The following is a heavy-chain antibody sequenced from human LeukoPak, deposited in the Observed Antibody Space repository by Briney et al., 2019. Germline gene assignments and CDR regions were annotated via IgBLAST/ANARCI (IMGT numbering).Heavy chain of an antibody. CDR3: AKERYCGGDCYYFDY. V-gene: IGHV3-23*01. CDR1: GFTFSSYA. Sequence: PGGSLRLSCAASGFTFSSYAMSWVRQAPGKGLEWVSAISGSGGSTYYADSVKGRFTISRDNSKDTLYLQMNSLRAEDTAVYYCAKERYCGGDCYYFDYWGQGTLVTVSS. J-gene: IGHJ4*02. CDR2: ISGSGGST. D-gene: IGHD2-21*02.